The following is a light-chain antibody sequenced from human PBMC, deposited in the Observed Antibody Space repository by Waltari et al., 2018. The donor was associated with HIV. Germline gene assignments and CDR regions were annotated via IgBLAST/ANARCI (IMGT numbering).Light chain of an antibody. V-gene: IGLV2-23*02. Sequence: QSALTQPASVSGNPGQSVTITCTGTDTDIANYNLVPWFQQHPGKAPKLLIYDVSKRPSGVSSRFSGSKSGYFASLTISGLLTEDESSYYCLTYVSKTSTWQFGGGTYLTV. CDR1: DTDIANYNL. CDR3: LTYVSKTSTWQ. J-gene: IGLJ3*02. CDR2: DVS.